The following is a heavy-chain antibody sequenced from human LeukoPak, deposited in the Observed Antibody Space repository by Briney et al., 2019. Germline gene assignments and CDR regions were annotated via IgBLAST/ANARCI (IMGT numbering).Heavy chain of an antibody. Sequence: GGSLRLSCAASGFTFSSYEMNWVRQAPGKGLEWVSYIRSSGSTIYYADSGKGRFTISRDNAKNSLYLQMNSLRAEDTAVYYCARDETDPSGSYSGFDYWGQGTLVTVSS. CDR1: GFTFSSYE. V-gene: IGHV3-48*03. CDR2: IRSSGSTI. J-gene: IGHJ4*02. CDR3: ARDETDPSGSYSGFDY. D-gene: IGHD1-26*01.